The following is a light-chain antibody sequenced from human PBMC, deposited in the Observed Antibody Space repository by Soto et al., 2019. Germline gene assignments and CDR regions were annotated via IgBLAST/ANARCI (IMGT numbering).Light chain of an antibody. CDR3: SSYAGSNRI. Sequence: QSALTQPPSASGSPGQSVTISCTGTHSNLGGYNFVSWYQQHPGKAPKVVIYEVSKRPSGVPDRFSGSKSGNTASLTVSGLQAEDEADYYCSSYAGSNRIFGGGTQLTVL. J-gene: IGLJ2*01. CDR2: EVS. V-gene: IGLV2-8*01. CDR1: HSNLGGYNF.